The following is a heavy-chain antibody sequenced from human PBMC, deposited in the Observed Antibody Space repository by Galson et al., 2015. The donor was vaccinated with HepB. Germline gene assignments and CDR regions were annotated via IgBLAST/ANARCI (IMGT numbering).Heavy chain of an antibody. Sequence: SGAEVKKPGESLKISCKGSGYSFTSYWIGWVRQMPGKGLEWMGIIYPGDSDTRYSPSFQGQVTISADKSISTAYLQWSSLKASDTAMYYCARISGSYFYYYYYGMDVWGQGTTVTVSS. CDR2: IYPGDSDT. D-gene: IGHD1-26*01. CDR3: ARISGSYFYYYYYGMDV. J-gene: IGHJ6*02. V-gene: IGHV5-51*03. CDR1: GYSFTSYW.